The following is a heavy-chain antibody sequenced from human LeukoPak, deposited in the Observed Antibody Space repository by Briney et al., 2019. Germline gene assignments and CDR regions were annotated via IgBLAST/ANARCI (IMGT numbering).Heavy chain of an antibody. CDR3: ARGPPTVYDGSGYYHVFDY. V-gene: IGHV4-34*01. CDR1: GGFFNGYY. CDR2: INHSGST. Sequence: SSETLSLTCVVYGGFFNGYYWTWIRQPPGKGLEWIGEINHSGSTNYNPSLKSRVTISVDTSKNQFSLKLTSVTAADTAVYYFARGPPTVYDGSGYYHVFDYWGQGTLVTVSS. J-gene: IGHJ4*02. D-gene: IGHD3-22*01.